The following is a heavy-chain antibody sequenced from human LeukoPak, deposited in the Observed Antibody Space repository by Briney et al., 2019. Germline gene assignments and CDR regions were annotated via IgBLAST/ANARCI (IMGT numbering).Heavy chain of an antibody. D-gene: IGHD3-10*01. CDR2: IWYDGSNK. CDR1: GFTFSSYG. Sequence: PGRSLRLSCAASGFTFSSYGMHWVRQAPGKGLEWVAVIWYDGSNKYYADSVKGRFTISRDNSKNTLYLRMNSLRAEDTAVYYCARDLLWFGELLYHAAYGMDVWGQGTTATVSS. V-gene: IGHV3-33*01. J-gene: IGHJ6*02. CDR3: ARDLLWFGELLYHAAYGMDV.